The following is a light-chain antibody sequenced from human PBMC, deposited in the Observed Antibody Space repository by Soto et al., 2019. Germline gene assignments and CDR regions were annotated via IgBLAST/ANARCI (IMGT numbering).Light chain of an antibody. CDR3: QQSYRTPRT. CDR1: QSITDY. CDR2: SAS. J-gene: IGKJ1*01. V-gene: IGKV1-39*01. Sequence: GDRVTITCRASQSITDYLNWYQQKPGNAPKLLIYSASTLHSGVPSRFSGSGSGTDFTLTISSLQLEDFATYYCQQSYRTPRTFGQGTKVEIK.